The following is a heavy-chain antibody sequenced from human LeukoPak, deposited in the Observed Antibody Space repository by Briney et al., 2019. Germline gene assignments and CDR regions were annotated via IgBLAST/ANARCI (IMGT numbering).Heavy chain of an antibody. CDR1: GFTFSSYS. CDR2: ISSSSSYI. D-gene: IGHD4-17*01. J-gene: IGHJ4*02. V-gene: IGHV3-21*04. Sequence: GGSLRLSCAASGFTFSSYSMNWFRQAPGKGLEWVSSISSSSSYIYYADSVKGRFTISRDNAKNSLYLQMNSLRAEDTAVYYCARLYPYYGDSYYFDYWGQGTLVTVSS. CDR3: ARLYPYYGDSYYFDY.